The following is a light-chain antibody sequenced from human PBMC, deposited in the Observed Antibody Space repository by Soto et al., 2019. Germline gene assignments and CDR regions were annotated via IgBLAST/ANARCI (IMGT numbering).Light chain of an antibody. CDR3: SSYTGSSTYVV. J-gene: IGLJ2*01. CDR1: SSDVGGYNY. Sequence: QSALTQPASVSGSPGQSITISCTGTSSDVGGYNYVSWYQQHTGGAPKLMIYDVSNRPSGVSNRFSGSKSANTASLTISGLQAEDEADYYCSSYTGSSTYVVFGGGTTVTVL. CDR2: DVS. V-gene: IGLV2-14*01.